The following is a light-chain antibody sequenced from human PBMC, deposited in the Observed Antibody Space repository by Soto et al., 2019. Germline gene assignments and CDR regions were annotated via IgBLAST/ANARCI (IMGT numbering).Light chain of an antibody. CDR1: QTISSW. Sequence: DIQMTQSPSTLSGSVGDRVTITCRASQTISSWLAWYQQKPGKAPKLLIYKESTLKSGVPSRFSGSGSGTEVTLTISRLQPDDFATYYCQHYSSYSEAFGQGTKVELK. V-gene: IGKV1-5*03. CDR3: QHYSSYSEA. CDR2: KES. J-gene: IGKJ1*01.